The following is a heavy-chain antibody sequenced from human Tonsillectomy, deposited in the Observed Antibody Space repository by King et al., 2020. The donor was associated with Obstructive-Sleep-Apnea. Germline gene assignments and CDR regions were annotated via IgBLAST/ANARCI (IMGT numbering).Heavy chain of an antibody. D-gene: IGHD6-13*01. CDR3: AKGPAQQVVPNYFDF. CDR2: ISGSGDTT. V-gene: IGHV3-23*04. J-gene: IGHJ4*02. Sequence: VQLVESGGGLVQPGGSLRLSCAASGFTFSSYAMTWVRQAPGKGLEWVSTISGSGDTTYYADSVKGRFTISRDNSKNTLYLQMNSLRAEDTAVFFCAKGPAQQVVPNYFDFWDQGTLVTVSS. CDR1: GFTFSSYA.